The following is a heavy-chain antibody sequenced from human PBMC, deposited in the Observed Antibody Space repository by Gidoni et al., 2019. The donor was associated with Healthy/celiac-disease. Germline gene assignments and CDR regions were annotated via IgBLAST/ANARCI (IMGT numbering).Heavy chain of an antibody. J-gene: IGHJ6*02. CDR3: ARDSDGDKDV. CDR1: GYTFTSYG. D-gene: IGHD7-27*01. CDR2: ISAYNGNT. V-gene: IGHV1-18*01. Sequence: VQLVRSGGEVKKPGAPVRVSCTAFGYTFTSYGIRWVRQAPGQGLEWMGWISAYNGNTNYAQKLLGRVTMTTDTSTSTAYMGLRSLRSDDTAGYYCARDSDGDKDVWGQGTTVTVSS.